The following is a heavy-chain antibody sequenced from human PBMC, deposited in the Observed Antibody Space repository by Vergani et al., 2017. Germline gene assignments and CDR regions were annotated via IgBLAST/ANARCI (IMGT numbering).Heavy chain of an antibody. Sequence: QVQLQESGPGLVQSSETLSLTCSVSFDSIRNLYCNWIRQPPGTVLEWIGSIHYSENTNYNPSLKTRVTISVDTSKNQFSLTLTSVTAADTAVYYCASDTHSGQRADRWGQGILVTVTS. V-gene: IGHV4-59*11. J-gene: IGHJ5*02. D-gene: IGHD6-19*01. CDR2: IHYSENT. CDR1: FDSIRNLY. CDR3: ASDTHSGQRADR.